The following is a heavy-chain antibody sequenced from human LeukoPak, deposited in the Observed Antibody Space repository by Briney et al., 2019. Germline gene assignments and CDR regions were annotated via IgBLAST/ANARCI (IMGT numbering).Heavy chain of an antibody. J-gene: IGHJ4*02. CDR3: AKVGDYYGDYEGFDY. CDR1: GFTFSNYA. V-gene: IGHV3-23*01. CDR2: IRGSGDST. Sequence: PGGSLRLSCAASGFTFSNYAMSWVRQAPGKGLEWVSGIRGSGDSTYYADSVKGRFTVSRDNSKSTLYLQMNSLRAEDTAVYYCAKVGDYYGDYEGFDYWGQGTLVTVSS. D-gene: IGHD4-17*01.